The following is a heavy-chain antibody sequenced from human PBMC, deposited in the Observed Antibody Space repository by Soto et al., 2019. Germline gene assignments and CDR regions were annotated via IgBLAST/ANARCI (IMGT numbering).Heavy chain of an antibody. D-gene: IGHD3-9*01. Sequence: QAQLVQSGAEVKIPGSSVRLSCKASGGTFHSYAISWVRQAPGQRLEWVGWVVPVFAIADYAQKFQGRATISADESTGTGYLDLSSLTPEDTATYYCARDTRSLRARTGSYYYGMDVWGQGTTGNVSS. V-gene: IGHV1-69*12. CDR3: ARDTRSLRARTGSYYYGMDV. J-gene: IGHJ6*02. CDR2: VVPVFAIA. CDR1: GGTFHSYA.